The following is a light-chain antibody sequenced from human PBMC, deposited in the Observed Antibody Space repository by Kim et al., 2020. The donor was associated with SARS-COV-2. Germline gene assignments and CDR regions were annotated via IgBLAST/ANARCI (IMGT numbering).Light chain of an antibody. V-gene: IGLV3-21*04. CDR2: NDN. CDR3: QVWDTTTDQCV. Sequence: SYELTQPPSVSVAPGKTARITCGASNIGNKNVYWYQQKPGQAPLTVIYNDNDRPSGIPDRFSGSNSGNTATLTISRVESGDEADYFGQVWDTTTDQCVFGGGTQLTVL. CDR1: NIGNKN. J-gene: IGLJ3*02.